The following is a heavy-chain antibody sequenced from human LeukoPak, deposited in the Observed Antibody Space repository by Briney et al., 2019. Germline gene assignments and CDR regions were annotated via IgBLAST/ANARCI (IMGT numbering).Heavy chain of an antibody. J-gene: IGHJ4*02. Sequence: GSLRLSCAASGFTFTKYWMTWVRQAPGKGLEWVANIKEEGSEKYYVDSVKGRFTIARDNAKKSLYLQMDSLRAEDTAVYYCARVIEGGNSFFDYWGQGTLVTVSS. CDR1: GFTFTKYW. D-gene: IGHD4-23*01. V-gene: IGHV3-7*01. CDR2: IKEEGSEK. CDR3: ARVIEGGNSFFDY.